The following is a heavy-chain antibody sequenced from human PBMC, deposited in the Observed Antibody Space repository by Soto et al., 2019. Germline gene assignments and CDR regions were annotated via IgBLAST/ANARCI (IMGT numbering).Heavy chain of an antibody. CDR1: GFTFSSYV. Sequence: PGGSLRLSCAASGFTFSSYVMSWFRQAPGKGLEWVSAIDGSVSHIYYTNSVKGRFTISNDNAKNTLFLQMNSLRAEDTAVYFCARELQYDSNCRLHFWGQGTLVTVSS. D-gene: IGHD4-4*01. CDR3: ARELQYDSNCRLHF. CDR2: IDGSVSHI. V-gene: IGHV3-23*01. J-gene: IGHJ4*03.